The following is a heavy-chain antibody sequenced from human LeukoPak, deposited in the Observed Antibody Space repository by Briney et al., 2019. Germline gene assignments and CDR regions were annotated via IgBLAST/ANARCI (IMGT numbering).Heavy chain of an antibody. J-gene: IGHJ4*02. D-gene: IGHD2-15*01. CDR1: GFTFSNNY. V-gene: IGHV3-53*01. Sequence: GGSLRLSCAASGFTFSNNYMSWVRQAPGKGLEWVSVIYSGGTTYYSDSVKGRFTISRDNSKNTLYLQMNSLRAEDTAVYYCARTDCSGSSCYKIYYFDYWGQGTLVTVSS. CDR2: IYSGGTT. CDR3: ARTDCSGSSCYKIYYFDY.